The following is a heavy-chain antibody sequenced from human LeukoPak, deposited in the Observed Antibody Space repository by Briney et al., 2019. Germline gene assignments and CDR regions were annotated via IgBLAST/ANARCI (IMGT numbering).Heavy chain of an antibody. J-gene: IGHJ6*03. CDR2: IYYSGST. D-gene: IGHD5-18*01. CDR3: ARAVRGGHGYSSYYYYYYYMDV. CDR1: GGSISSSSYY. V-gene: IGHV4-39*07. Sequence: SETLSLTCTVSGGSISSSSYYWGWIRQPPGKGLEWIGSIYYSGSTYYNPSLKSRVTISVDTSKNQFSLKLSSVTAADTAVYYCARAVRGGHGYSSYYYYYYYMDVWGKGTTVTVSS.